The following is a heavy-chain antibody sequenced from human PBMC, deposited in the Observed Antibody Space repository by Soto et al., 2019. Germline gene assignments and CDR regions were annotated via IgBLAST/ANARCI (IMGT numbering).Heavy chain of an antibody. CDR1: GYTFTSYG. V-gene: IGHV1-18*04. J-gene: IGHJ4*02. CDR3: ASLPNVAGVAY. Sequence: GASVKVSCKASGYTFTSYGISWVRQAPGQGLEWMGWISAYNGSTNYAQKLQGRVTMTTDTSTSTAYMELRSLRSDDTAVYYCASLPNVAGVAYWGQGTLVTVSS. D-gene: IGHD6-19*01. CDR2: ISAYNGST.